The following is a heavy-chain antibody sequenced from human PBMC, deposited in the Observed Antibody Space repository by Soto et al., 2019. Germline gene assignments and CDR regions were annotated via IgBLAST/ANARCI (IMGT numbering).Heavy chain of an antibody. Sequence: EVQLVASGGASVQPGGSLRLSCATSGFAFSSYWMHWVRQTPGKGLLWVARINADGGSTNYVESVKGRFTISRDNTKKTLYLQMDSLGAEDSAVYYCGRAWAFYDSVDYWGQGTRIAVSS. D-gene: IGHD3-22*01. J-gene: IGHJ4*02. CDR2: INADGGST. V-gene: IGHV3-74*01. CDR1: GFAFSSYW. CDR3: GRAWAFYDSVDY.